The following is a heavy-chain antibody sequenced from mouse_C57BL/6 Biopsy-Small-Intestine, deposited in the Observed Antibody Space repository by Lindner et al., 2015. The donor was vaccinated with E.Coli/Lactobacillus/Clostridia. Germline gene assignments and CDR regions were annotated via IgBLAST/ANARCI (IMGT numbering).Heavy chain of an antibody. CDR2: IIPMFGTG. V-gene: IGHV1-4*01. CDR1: GGTFNTLA. Sequence: SVKVSCKASGGTFNTLAFNWVRQAPGQGLEWMGQIIPMFGTGNYAQKFQDRVSITADGSTSTAYMELRSLRFEDTAVYYCARRDYDPLTGFLSSWLDPWGQGTPVTVSS. CDR3: ARRDYDPLTGFLSSWLDP. D-gene: IGHD2-4*01. J-gene: IGHJ4*01.